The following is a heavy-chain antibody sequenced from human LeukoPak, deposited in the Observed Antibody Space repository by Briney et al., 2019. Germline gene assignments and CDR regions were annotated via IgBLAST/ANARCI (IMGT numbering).Heavy chain of an antibody. CDR3: ARGDIVPDY. V-gene: IGHV4-38-2*01. CDR2: IYYSGST. J-gene: IGHJ4*02. D-gene: IGHD2-15*01. Sequence: PSETLSLTCAVSGYSISSGYYWGWIRQPPGKGLEWIGSIYYSGSTYYNPSLKSRVTISVDTSKNQFSLKLSSVTAADTAVYYCARGDIVPDYWGQGTLVTVSS. CDR1: GYSISSGYY.